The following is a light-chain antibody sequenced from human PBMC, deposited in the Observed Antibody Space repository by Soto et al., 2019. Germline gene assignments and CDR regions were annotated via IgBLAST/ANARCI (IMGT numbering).Light chain of an antibody. J-gene: IGKJ4*01. CDR1: QSVSSN. CDR2: GAS. Sequence: EIVMTQSPATLSVSPGERATLSCRASQSVSSNLAWYQQKPGQAPRLLIYGASTRATGIPARFSGSGSGTEFTLTISSLQAEDCAVYYGQQSNNWPRSTFGGGTKVEIK. CDR3: QQSNNWPRST. V-gene: IGKV3-15*01.